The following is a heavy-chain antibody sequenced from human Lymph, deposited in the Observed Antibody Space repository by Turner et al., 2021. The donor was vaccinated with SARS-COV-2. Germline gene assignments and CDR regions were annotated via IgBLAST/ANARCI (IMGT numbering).Heavy chain of an antibody. CDR2: ISYDGSNK. Sequence: QVQLVESGGGVVKLGRSLRLPCTASGFTFSSYAMHWVRQAPGKGLEWVSLISYDGSNKYYADSVKSRFTISRDNSKNTMYLQMNSLRTEDTAVYYCAREMGSGSDYWGQGTLVTVSS. J-gene: IGHJ4*02. CDR3: AREMGSGSDY. D-gene: IGHD3-10*01. V-gene: IGHV3-30*04. CDR1: GFTFSSYA.